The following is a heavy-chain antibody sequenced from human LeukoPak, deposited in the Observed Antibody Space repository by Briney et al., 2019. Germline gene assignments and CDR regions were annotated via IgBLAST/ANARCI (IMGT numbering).Heavy chain of an antibody. CDR3: ARGETGGAFDY. Sequence: SVKVSCKASGYTFTSYDINWVRQAPGQGLEWMGRIIPIFGIANYAQKSQGRVTITADKSTSTAYMELSSLRSEDTAVYYCARGETGGAFDYWGQGTLVTVSS. J-gene: IGHJ4*02. CDR2: IIPIFGIA. V-gene: IGHV1-69*04. CDR1: GYTFTSYD. D-gene: IGHD3-16*01.